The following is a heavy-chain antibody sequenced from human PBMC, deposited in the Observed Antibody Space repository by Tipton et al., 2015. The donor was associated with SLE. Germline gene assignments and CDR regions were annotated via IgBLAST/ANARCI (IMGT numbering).Heavy chain of an antibody. CDR3: ARVRWELPPNDALDI. J-gene: IGHJ3*02. Sequence: GLVKPSETLSLTCTVSGASITRHYWTWIRQPPGKGLEWIGYVYYSVNTNYNPSLKSRVTISLDTSKSQFSLKLTSVTAADTAVYYCARVRWELPPNDALDIWGQGTMVTVSS. CDR2: VYYSVNT. CDR1: GASITRHY. D-gene: IGHD2-15*01. V-gene: IGHV4-59*11.